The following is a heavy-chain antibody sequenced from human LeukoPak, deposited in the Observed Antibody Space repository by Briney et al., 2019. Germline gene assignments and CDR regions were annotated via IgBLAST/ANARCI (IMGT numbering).Heavy chain of an antibody. V-gene: IGHV4-59*01. CDR2: IYYSGST. CDR1: GGSLSSYY. CDR3: ARAGYCSSTSCYGDYYYYMDV. Sequence: SETLSLTCTVSGGSLSSYYWSWIRQPPGKGLEWIGYIYYSGSTNYNPSLKSRVTISVDTTKNQFSLKLSSVTAADTAVYYCARAGYCSSTSCYGDYYYYMDVWGKGTTVTVSS. J-gene: IGHJ6*03. D-gene: IGHD2-2*01.